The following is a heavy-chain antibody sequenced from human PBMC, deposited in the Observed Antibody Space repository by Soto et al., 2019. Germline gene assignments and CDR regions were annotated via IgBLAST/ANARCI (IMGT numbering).Heavy chain of an antibody. V-gene: IGHV3-23*01. CDR2: ISGSGGST. CDR3: AKDYSSGWYGSFDY. D-gene: IGHD6-19*01. J-gene: IGHJ4*02. Sequence: SLRLSCAASGFTFSSYATSWVRQAPGKGLEWVSAISGSGGSTYCADSVKGRFTISRDSSKNTLYPQMNSLRAEDTAVYYCAKDYSSGWYGSFDYWGQGTLVTVSS. CDR1: GFTFSSYA.